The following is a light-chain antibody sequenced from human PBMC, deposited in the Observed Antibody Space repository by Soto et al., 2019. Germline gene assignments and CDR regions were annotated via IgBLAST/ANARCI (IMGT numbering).Light chain of an antibody. V-gene: IGKV3-15*01. CDR2: GAS. Sequence: EIVMTQSPATLSVSPGERATLSCRASHSASSKLAWYQRKPGQAPRLLIYGASTRATGIPARFSGSGSGTEFTLTISSLQSEDFAIYYCQQYNNWPWTFGQGTKVDIK. CDR3: QQYNNWPWT. CDR1: HSASSK. J-gene: IGKJ1*01.